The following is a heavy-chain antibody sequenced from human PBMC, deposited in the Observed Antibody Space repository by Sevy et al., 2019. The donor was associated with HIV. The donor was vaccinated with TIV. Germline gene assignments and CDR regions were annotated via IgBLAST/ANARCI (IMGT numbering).Heavy chain of an antibody. CDR1: GFPFGSYE. J-gene: IGHJ4*02. CDR2: ISNSGSAK. CDR3: ARGLPPSATTVAHFDY. Sequence: GGSLRLSCTASGFPFGSYEMNWVRQAPGKGLEWVSYISNSGSAKYYSDSVRGRFTISRDNAKNSLYLQMNSLRAEDTAVYYCARGLPPSATTVAHFDYWGRGTLVTVSS. V-gene: IGHV3-48*03. D-gene: IGHD4-17*01.